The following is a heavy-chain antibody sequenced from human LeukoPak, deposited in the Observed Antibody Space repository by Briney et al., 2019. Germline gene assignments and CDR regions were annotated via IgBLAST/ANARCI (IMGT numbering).Heavy chain of an antibody. CDR1: GGSISSYY. CDR2: IYYSGST. J-gene: IGHJ4*02. Sequence: PSETLSLTCTVSGGSISSYYWSWIRQPPGKGLEWIGYIYYSGSTNYNPSLKSRVTISVDTSKNQFSLKLSSVTAADTAVYYCAPLARSYYGSGGDYWGQGTLVTVSS. CDR3: APLARSYYGSGGDY. D-gene: IGHD3-10*01. V-gene: IGHV4-59*12.